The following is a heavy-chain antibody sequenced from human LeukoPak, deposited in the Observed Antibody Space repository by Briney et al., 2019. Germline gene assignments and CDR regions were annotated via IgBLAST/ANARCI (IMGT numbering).Heavy chain of an antibody. V-gene: IGHV1-69*13. CDR1: GGTFSSYA. J-gene: IGHJ4*02. CDR2: IIPIFGTA. CDR3: ARAVTHVLLWFGELLD. Sequence: SVKVSCKASGGTFSSYAISWVRQAPGQGLEWMGGIIPIFGTANYAQKFQGRVTITADESTSTAYMELSSLRPEDTAVYYCARAVTHVLLWFGELLDWGQGTLVTVSS. D-gene: IGHD3-10*01.